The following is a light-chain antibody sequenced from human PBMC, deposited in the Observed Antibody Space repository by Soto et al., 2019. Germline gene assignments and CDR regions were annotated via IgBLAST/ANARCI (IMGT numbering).Light chain of an antibody. J-gene: IGLJ1*01. CDR2: SNN. Sequence: QSVLTQPPSASGTPGQRVTISCSGSSSNIGSNTVNWYQQLPGTAPKLLIYSNNQRPSGVPDRFSGSKSGTSASLAISGLQSEDEADYYCAAWDDSLNAYYVFVTGTKVTV. CDR1: SSNIGSNT. CDR3: AAWDDSLNAYYV. V-gene: IGLV1-44*01.